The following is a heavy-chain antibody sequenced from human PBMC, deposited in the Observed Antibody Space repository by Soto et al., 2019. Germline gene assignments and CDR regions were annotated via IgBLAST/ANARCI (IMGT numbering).Heavy chain of an antibody. Sequence: GASVKVSCKASGYTFTSYGISWVRQAPGQGLEWMGWISAYNGNTNYAQKLQGRVTMTTDTSTSTAYMELRSLRSDDTAVYYCARDLPRFLEWLFEDDYYYYGMDVWAQGTTVTVSS. D-gene: IGHD3-3*01. V-gene: IGHV1-18*01. CDR1: GYTFTSYG. J-gene: IGHJ6*02. CDR2: ISAYNGNT. CDR3: ARDLPRFLEWLFEDDYYYYGMDV.